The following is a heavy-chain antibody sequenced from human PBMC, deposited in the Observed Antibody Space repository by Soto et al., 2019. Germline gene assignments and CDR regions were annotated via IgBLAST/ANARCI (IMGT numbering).Heavy chain of an antibody. J-gene: IGHJ6*02. V-gene: IGHV4-30-4*01. CDR2: IYYSGTT. D-gene: IGHD4-4*01. CDR1: GGSISSGKYY. CDR3: ARSPHDSTTITPCGMDV. Sequence: PSETLSLTCTVSGGSISSGKYYWNWIRQAPGKGLEWIGYIYYSGTTYYNPSLKSRLTISVDTSKNQFSLKVTSVSAADTAVYYCARSPHDSTTITPCGMDVWGQGTTVTVSS.